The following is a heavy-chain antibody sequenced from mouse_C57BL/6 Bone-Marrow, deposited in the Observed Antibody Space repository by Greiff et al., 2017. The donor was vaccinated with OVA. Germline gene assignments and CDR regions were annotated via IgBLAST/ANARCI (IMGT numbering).Heavy chain of an antibody. CDR1: GFSLTSYG. J-gene: IGHJ1*03. V-gene: IGHV2-6*01. CDR2: IWGVGST. Sequence: VQGVESGPGLVAPSQSLSITCTVSGFSLTSYGVDWVRQSPGKGLEWLGVIWGVGSTNYNSALKSRLSISKDNSKSQVFLKMNSLQTDDTAMYYCASGPFYYYGSSYEVWYFDVWGTGTTVTVSS. CDR3: ASGPFYYYGSSYEVWYFDV. D-gene: IGHD1-1*01.